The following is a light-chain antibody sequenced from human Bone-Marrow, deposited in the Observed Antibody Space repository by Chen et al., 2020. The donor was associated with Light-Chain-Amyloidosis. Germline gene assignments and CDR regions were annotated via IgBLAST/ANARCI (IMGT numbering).Light chain of an antibody. Sequence: DIQMTQSPSSLSASVGDRITITCRARQPIANFLAWYQQKPGQAPTLLIYAASFLQSGVSSRVSGCGYGTDFSLTISSLRPEDFATYYCQKYKDVPRTFGQGTKVE. CDR3: QKYKDVPRT. CDR1: QPIANF. J-gene: IGKJ1*01. CDR2: AAS. V-gene: IGKV1-27*01.